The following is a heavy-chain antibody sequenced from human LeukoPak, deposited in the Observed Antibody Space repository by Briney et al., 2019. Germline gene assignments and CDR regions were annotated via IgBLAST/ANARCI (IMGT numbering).Heavy chain of an antibody. CDR2: IYYSGST. CDR3: ATPSGRFLEWPHEAFDI. Sequence: SETLPLTCTVSGGSISSGDYYWSWIRQPPGKGLEWIGYIYYSGSTYYNPSLKSRVTISVDTSKNQSSLKLSSVTAADTAVYYCATPSGRFLEWPHEAFDIWGQGTMVTVSS. J-gene: IGHJ3*02. V-gene: IGHV4-30-4*08. CDR1: GGSISSGDYY. D-gene: IGHD3-3*01.